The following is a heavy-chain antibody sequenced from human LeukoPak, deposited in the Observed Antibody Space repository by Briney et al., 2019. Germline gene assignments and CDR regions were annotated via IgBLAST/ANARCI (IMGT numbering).Heavy chain of an antibody. J-gene: IGHJ4*02. CDR3: AREMIVVAAPYTGTFFDY. V-gene: IGHV4-59*12. CDR2: ISDNGAT. Sequence: SETLSLTCTVSGGSISGFYWSWIRQPPGKGLEWIGYISDNGATTYNPSLKSRVTISIDMSNNHFSLKLSSVTAADTAVYYCAREMIVVAAPYTGTFFDYWGQGTLVTVSS. CDR1: GGSISGFY. D-gene: IGHD3-22*01.